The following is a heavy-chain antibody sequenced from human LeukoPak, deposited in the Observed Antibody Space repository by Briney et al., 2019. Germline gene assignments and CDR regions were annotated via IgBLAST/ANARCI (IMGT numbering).Heavy chain of an antibody. Sequence: GGSLRLSCAAYGFTFSSYAMSWVRQGPGKGLEWVSAISGSGGSTYYADSVKGRFTMSRDNSKDTLYLQMNGLRAEDTAVYYCAKASQWLGFDYWGQGSLVTVSS. J-gene: IGHJ4*02. CDR1: GFTFSSYA. V-gene: IGHV3-23*01. D-gene: IGHD6-19*01. CDR3: AKASQWLGFDY. CDR2: ISGSGGST.